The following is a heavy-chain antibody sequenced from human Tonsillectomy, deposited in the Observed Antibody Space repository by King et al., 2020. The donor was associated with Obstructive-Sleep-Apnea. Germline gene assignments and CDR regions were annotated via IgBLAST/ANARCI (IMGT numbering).Heavy chain of an antibody. Sequence: QLQESGPGLVKPSETLSLTCTVSGGSVSSDYYYWSWIRQTPGKGLEWIGYIYYSGSTNYNPSLKSRVTISVDTSKNQFSLKLSSVTAADTAVYYCAPRIVGATFGWFDPWGQGTLGTVSS. CDR1: GGSVSSDYYY. D-gene: IGHD1-26*01. V-gene: IGHV4-61*01. J-gene: IGHJ5*02. CDR2: IYYSGST. CDR3: APRIVGATFGWFDP.